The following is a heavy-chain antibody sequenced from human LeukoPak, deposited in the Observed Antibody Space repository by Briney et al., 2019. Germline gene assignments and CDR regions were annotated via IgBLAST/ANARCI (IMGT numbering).Heavy chain of an antibody. J-gene: IGHJ4*02. CDR1: GYTFTGYY. D-gene: IGHD4-17*01. Sequence: GASVRVSCKASGYTFTGYYMHWVRQAPGQGLEWMGWINPNSGGTNYAQKFQGRVTMTRDTSISTAYMELSGLRSDDTAVYYCATDYGDYVTVYWGQGTLVTVSS. CDR2: INPNSGGT. CDR3: ATDYGDYVTVY. V-gene: IGHV1-2*02.